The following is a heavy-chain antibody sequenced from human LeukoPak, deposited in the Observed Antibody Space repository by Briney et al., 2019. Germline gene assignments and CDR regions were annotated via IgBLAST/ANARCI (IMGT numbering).Heavy chain of an antibody. J-gene: IGHJ4*02. CDR1: GFTFGSYG. CDR2: IRYDGSNK. Sequence: GGSLRLSCAASGFTFGSYGMHWVRQAPGKGLEWVAFIRYDGSNKQYADSVKGRFTISRDNSKNTLYLQMNSLRAEDTALYYCAKEYSGSMYYFDYWGQGTLVTVSS. CDR3: AKEYSGSMYYFDY. V-gene: IGHV3-30*02. D-gene: IGHD1-26*01.